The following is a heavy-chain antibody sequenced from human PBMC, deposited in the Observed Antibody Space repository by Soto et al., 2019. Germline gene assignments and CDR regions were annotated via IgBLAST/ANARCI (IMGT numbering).Heavy chain of an antibody. CDR2: IYYSGST. J-gene: IGHJ6*02. Sequence: SETLSLTCTVSGGSISSSSYYWGWIRQPPGKGLEWIGSIYYSGSTYYNPSLKSRVTISVDTSKNQFSLKLISVTAADTAVYYCARTVGDYYYYGMDVWGQGTTVTVSS. V-gene: IGHV4-39*01. D-gene: IGHD4-17*01. CDR3: ARTVGDYYYYGMDV. CDR1: GGSISSSSYY.